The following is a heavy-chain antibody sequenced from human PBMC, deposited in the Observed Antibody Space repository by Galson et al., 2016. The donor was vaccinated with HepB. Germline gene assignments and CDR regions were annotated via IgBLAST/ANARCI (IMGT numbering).Heavy chain of an antibody. J-gene: IGHJ6*02. V-gene: IGHV5-51*01. CDR1: GYSFTNFW. Sequence: QSGAEVKKPGESLRISCKGSGYSFTNFWIGWVRQMPGKGLEWMGVIFPGDPNTRYSPSFQGQVSISADKSISTAYMRWSSLQASDTAIYYCAGAVNGDFRWGVWGQGTTVTVSS. D-gene: IGHD4-17*01. CDR3: AGAVNGDFRWGV. CDR2: IFPGDPNT.